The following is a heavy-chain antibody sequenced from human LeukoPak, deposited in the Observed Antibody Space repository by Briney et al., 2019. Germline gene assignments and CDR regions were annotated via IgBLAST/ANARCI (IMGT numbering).Heavy chain of an antibody. V-gene: IGHV4-4*07. D-gene: IGHD5/OR15-5a*01. J-gene: IGHJ4*03. CDR1: VVPGASISTSY. CDR2: IYVSGTT. CDR3: ARDLYDWGYFDY. Sequence: SETLCLTCTVPVVPGASISTSYWSWIRQPAGKGLEWIGRIYVSGTTNFNPSLKSRITMSVDTSKNQFSLKLRSVTAADTAVYYGARDLYDWGYFDYCGQGVLVTVSS.